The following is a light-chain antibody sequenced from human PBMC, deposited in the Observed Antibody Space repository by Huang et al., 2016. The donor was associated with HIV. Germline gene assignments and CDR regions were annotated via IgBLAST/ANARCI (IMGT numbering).Light chain of an antibody. CDR1: QSVSSNY. CDR3: QQYGSSPT. J-gene: IGKJ1*01. CDR2: GAS. Sequence: EIVLTQSPGTLSLSPGERATLSCRASQSVSSNYLAWYKQKPGQAPRLLIYGASSRATGIPDRFSGSGSGADFSLTISRLEPEEFAVYYCQQYGSSPTFGQGTKVEIK. V-gene: IGKV3-20*01.